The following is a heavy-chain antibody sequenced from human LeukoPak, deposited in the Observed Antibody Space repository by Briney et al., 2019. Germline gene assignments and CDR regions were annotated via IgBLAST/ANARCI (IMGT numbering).Heavy chain of an antibody. CDR1: GFTVSSNY. D-gene: IGHD3-3*02. CDR2: IYSGGST. CDR3: AREISRTGAFDI. V-gene: IGHV3-53*05. Sequence: GGSLRLSCAASGFTVSSNYISWVRQAPGKGLEGVSVIYSGGSTYYADSVKGRFTISRDNSKNTLYLQMNSLRAEDTAVYYCAREISRTGAFDIWGQGTMVTVSS. J-gene: IGHJ3*02.